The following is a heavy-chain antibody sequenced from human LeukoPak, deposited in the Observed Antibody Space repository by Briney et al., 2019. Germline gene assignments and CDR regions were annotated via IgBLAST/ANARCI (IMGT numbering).Heavy chain of an antibody. Sequence: ASVKLSCKASGYTFTGYYMHWVRQAPGQGLEWMRWIDPNSGGTNYAQKFQGRVTMTRDTSISTAYMELSRLRSDDTAVYYCARGTLAAAGRDYYYYGMDVWGQGTTVTVSS. CDR1: GYTFTGYY. D-gene: IGHD6-13*01. V-gene: IGHV1-2*02. CDR3: ARGTLAAAGRDYYYYGMDV. CDR2: IDPNSGGT. J-gene: IGHJ6*02.